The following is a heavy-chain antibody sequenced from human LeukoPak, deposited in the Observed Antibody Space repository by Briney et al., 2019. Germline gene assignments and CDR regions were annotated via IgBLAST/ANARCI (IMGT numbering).Heavy chain of an antibody. Sequence: GGSLRLSCAASGFTFNNYALPWVRQAPGKGLEWVAFIRYDGGNTYYAASVKGRFTISRDDSENTLYLQMNSLRAEDTAVYYCARDLSGSYFEAVDIWGQGTMVTVSS. D-gene: IGHD1-26*01. CDR2: IRYDGGNT. J-gene: IGHJ3*02. CDR3: ARDLSGSYFEAVDI. CDR1: GFTFNNYA. V-gene: IGHV3-30*02.